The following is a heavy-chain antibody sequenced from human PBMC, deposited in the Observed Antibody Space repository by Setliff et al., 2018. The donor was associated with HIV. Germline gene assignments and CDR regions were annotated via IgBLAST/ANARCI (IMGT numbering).Heavy chain of an antibody. CDR3: ARDHHSGRGSNFPWYSDL. CDR1: GYTFSNYG. D-gene: IGHD1-26*01. V-gene: IGHV1-18*01. Sequence: ASVKVSCKASGYTFSNYGITWVRQAPGQGLEWMGWITSYNGNTNYAKKFKGRVTMTTDTSTSIAYMELKSLRSEDTDVYYCARDHHSGRGSNFPWYSDLWGRGTLVTVSS. CDR2: ITSYNGNT. J-gene: IGHJ2*01.